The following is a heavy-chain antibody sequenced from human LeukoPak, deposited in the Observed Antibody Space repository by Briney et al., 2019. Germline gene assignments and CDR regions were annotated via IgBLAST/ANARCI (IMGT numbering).Heavy chain of an antibody. Sequence: SETLSLTCAVYGGSFRDYSWTWIRHPPGKGLEWIGEINESGGTNYNPSLQSRITISVDTSKTQFSLRLTSVTAADTAVYYCARGIFYGGRNQYIWFDLWGQGTPVTVSS. CDR3: ARGIFYGGRNQYIWFDL. J-gene: IGHJ5*02. D-gene: IGHD4-23*01. V-gene: IGHV4-34*01. CDR1: GGSFRDYS. CDR2: INESGGT.